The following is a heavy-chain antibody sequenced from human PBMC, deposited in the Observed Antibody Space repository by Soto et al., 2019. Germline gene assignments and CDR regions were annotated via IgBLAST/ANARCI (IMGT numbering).Heavy chain of an antibody. CDR2: IIPMFGTA. V-gene: IGHV1-69*13. J-gene: IGHJ5*02. CDR3: ATSSRKHCRGDTCFENWFDP. CDR1: GYSFTTHG. Sequence: QVQLVQSEAEVRKPGASVKVSCKASGYSFTTHGISWVRRAPGHGLEWMGWIIPMFGTANYEQRFQGRLTINADERTNTAYMELSTLRSEDSAVYYCATSSRKHCRGDTCFENWFDPWGQGTRVTVSS. D-gene: IGHD2-21*02.